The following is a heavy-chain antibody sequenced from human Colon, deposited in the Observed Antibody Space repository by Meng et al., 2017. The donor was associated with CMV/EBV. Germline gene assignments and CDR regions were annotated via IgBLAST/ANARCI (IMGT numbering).Heavy chain of an antibody. V-gene: IGHV3-7*01. CDR2: INPNANAN. Sequence: GESLKISCAASGFTFSSYWMSWVRQAPGEGLEWVANINPNANANYYVDSVKGRFTISRDNAKSSLFLQMASLRAEDTAVYYCARDFGSDWEYYFDSWGQGTLVTVSS. D-gene: IGHD6-19*01. CDR1: GFTFSSYW. J-gene: IGHJ4*02. CDR3: ARDFGSDWEYYFDS.